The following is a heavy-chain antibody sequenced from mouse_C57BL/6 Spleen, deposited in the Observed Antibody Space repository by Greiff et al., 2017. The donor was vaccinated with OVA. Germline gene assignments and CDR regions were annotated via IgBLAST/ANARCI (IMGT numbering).Heavy chain of an antibody. V-gene: IGHV7-3*01. CDR1: GFTFTDYY. D-gene: IGHD2-4*01. J-gene: IGHJ3*01. CDR2: LRNKANGYTT. Sequence: EVKLVESGGGLVQPGGSLSLSCAASGFTFTDYYMSWVRPPPGKALEWLGFLRNKANGYTTEYSASVKGRFTISRDNSQSILYLQMNALRAEDSATYYGARSIYYDYQAWLAYGGQGTLVTVSA. CDR3: ARSIYYDYQAWLAY.